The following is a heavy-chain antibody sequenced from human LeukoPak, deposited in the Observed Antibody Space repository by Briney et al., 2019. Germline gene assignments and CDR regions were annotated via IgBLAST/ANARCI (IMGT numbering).Heavy chain of an antibody. J-gene: IGHJ6*04. CDR3: ARDLGGYGFPYGLMDV. CDR1: GGSISSHY. D-gene: IGHD3-16*01. Sequence: SETLSLTCTVSGGSISSHYWSWIRQPPGKGLEWIGYIYYSGSTNYNPSLKSRVTISVDTSKNQFSLKLSSVTAADTAVYYCARDLGGYGFPYGLMDVWGKGTTVTVSS. CDR2: IYYSGST. V-gene: IGHV4-59*11.